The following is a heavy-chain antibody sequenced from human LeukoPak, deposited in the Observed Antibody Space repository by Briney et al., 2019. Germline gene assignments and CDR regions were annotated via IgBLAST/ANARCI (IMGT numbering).Heavy chain of an antibody. J-gene: IGHJ6*03. Sequence: SETLSLTCAVYGGSFSGYYWSWIRQPPGKGLEWIGEINHSGSTSYNPSLKSRVTISVDTSKNQFSLKLSSVTAADTAVYYCASLPFLGYMDVWGKGTTVTVSS. CDR2: INHSGST. D-gene: IGHD3-16*01. CDR1: GGSFSGYY. V-gene: IGHV4-34*01. CDR3: ASLPFLGYMDV.